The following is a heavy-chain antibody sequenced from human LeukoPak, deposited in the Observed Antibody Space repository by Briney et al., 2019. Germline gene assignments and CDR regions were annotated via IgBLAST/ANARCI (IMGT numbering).Heavy chain of an antibody. V-gene: IGHV3-11*01. CDR2: ISSSGSTI. D-gene: IGHD1-26*01. CDR1: GFTFSDYY. J-gene: IGHJ6*03. Sequence: GGSLRLSCAASGFTFSDYYMSWIRQAPGKGLEWVSYISSSGSTIYYADSVKGGFTIPRDNAKNSLYLQMNSLRAEDTAVYYCATQGGTYYYMDVWGKGTTVTVSS. CDR3: ATQGGTYYYMDV.